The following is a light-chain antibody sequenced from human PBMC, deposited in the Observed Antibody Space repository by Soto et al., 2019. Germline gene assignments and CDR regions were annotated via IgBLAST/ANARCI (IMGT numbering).Light chain of an antibody. CDR1: QGISSY. Sequence: DIQLTQSPSFLSASVGDRVTITCRASQGISSYLAWYQQKPGKATKILIYASSTLQSGVQARFSGSGSGTEFTLTISGLQPEDFATYYCQHLDSYSSFGQGTRLGIK. J-gene: IGKJ5*01. CDR2: ASS. V-gene: IGKV1-9*01. CDR3: QHLDSYSS.